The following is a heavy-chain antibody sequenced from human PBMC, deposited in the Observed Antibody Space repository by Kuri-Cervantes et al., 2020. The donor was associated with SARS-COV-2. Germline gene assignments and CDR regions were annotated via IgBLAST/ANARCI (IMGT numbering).Heavy chain of an antibody. CDR2: IDWDDDK. D-gene: IGHD4-17*01. V-gene: IGHV2-70*01. CDR3: ARCFYGASYGFDV. J-gene: IGHJ3*01. CDR1: GFSLNTSGMC. Sequence: SGPTLVKPTQTLTLTCTFSGFSLNTSGMCVSWIRQPPGKALEWLAHIDWDDDKYYSTSLKTRLTISKDQSENQVVLRMTNMDPGDTGTYFCARCFYGASYGFDVWGQGTVVTVSS.